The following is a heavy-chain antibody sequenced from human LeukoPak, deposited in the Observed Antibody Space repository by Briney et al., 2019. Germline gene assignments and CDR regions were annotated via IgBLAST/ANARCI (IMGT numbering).Heavy chain of an antibody. CDR3: ARALGYCSSTSCFAWFDP. D-gene: IGHD2-2*01. CDR2: INPNSGGT. V-gene: IGHV1-2*02. CDR1: GYTFTGYY. J-gene: IGHJ5*02. Sequence: GASVKVSCKASGYTFTGYYMHWVRQAPGQGLEWMGWINPNSGGTNYAQKLQGRVTMTRDTSISTAYMELSRLRSDDTAVYYCARALGYCSSTSCFAWFDPWGQGTLVTVSS.